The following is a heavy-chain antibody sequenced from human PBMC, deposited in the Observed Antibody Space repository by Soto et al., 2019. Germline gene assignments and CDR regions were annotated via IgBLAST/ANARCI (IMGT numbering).Heavy chain of an antibody. J-gene: IGHJ4*02. Sequence: GGSLRLSCAASGFTFDDYAMHWVRQAPGKGLEWVSGISWNSGSIGYADSVKGRFTISRDNAKNSLYLQMNSLRAEDTALYYCARARCSGGSCPRIYFDYWGQGTLVTVSS. CDR1: GFTFDDYA. D-gene: IGHD2-15*01. CDR3: ARARCSGGSCPRIYFDY. V-gene: IGHV3-9*01. CDR2: ISWNSGSI.